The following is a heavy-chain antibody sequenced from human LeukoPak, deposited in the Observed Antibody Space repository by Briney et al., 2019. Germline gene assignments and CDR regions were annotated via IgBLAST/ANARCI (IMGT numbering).Heavy chain of an antibody. V-gene: IGHV1-18*01. D-gene: IGHD3-22*01. CDR2: TSAYNGHT. CDR1: GYTFSNYG. J-gene: IGHJ4*02. Sequence: GASVTVSCKASGYTFSNYGLSWVRQAPGQGLEWIGWTSAYNGHTNYAQKLQGRVTLTTDTFTSTAYMELRSLRSDDTAVYFCAKLDYYDSNGYPLFDYWGQGTLVTVSS. CDR3: AKLDYYDSNGYPLFDY.